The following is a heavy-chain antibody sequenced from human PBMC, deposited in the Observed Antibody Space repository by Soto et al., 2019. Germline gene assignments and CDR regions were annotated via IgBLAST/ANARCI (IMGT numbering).Heavy chain of an antibody. CDR3: TTDSYFTSKLVRFDY. J-gene: IGHJ4*01. D-gene: IGHD2-21*01. CDR2: IKSQVNGGAP. Sequence: VRHAPGKGLKWVGRIKSQVNGGAPDFAAHVRGRFAISRDDSRSMVYLQMNRLKTEDTAVYYCTTDSYFTSKLVRFDYWGLGTLVTVSS. V-gene: IGHV3-15*07.